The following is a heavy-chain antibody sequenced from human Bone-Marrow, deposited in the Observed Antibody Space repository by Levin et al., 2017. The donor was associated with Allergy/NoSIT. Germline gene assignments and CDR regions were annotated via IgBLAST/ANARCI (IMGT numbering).Heavy chain of an antibody. V-gene: IGHV2-5*02. D-gene: IGHD3-10*01. J-gene: IGHJ4*02. CDR3: GHKPSFLGEYLVSGYYFDL. Sequence: SLTTSAVGVGWIRQPPGKPLEWLALIYGDDDRRHSPSLRNRLTITKDTSKNEVVLTKTNVDPVDTATYHCGHKPSFLGEYLVSGYYFDLWGQGILVTVSS. CDR1: SLTTSAVG. CDR2: IYGDDDR.